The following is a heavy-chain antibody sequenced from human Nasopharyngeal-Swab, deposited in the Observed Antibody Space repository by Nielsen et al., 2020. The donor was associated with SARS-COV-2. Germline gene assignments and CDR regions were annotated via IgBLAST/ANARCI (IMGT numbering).Heavy chain of an antibody. Sequence: GSLRLSCAVYGDSFSGFYWNWIRQSPGRGLEWIVEINHNESTNYNPSLKSRVTVYLDTTKNLFSLRLTSVTVADTAIYYCARHEYCRGYCYKGGFDSWGQGTLVTVFS. D-gene: IGHD2-21*02. V-gene: IGHV4-34*01. CDR1: GDSFSGFY. CDR3: ARHEYCRGYCYKGGFDS. J-gene: IGHJ4*02. CDR2: INHNEST.